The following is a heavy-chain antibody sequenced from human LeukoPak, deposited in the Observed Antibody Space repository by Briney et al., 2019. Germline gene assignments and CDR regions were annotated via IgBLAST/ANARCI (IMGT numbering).Heavy chain of an antibody. V-gene: IGHV1-2*02. CDR1: GYTFTGYY. D-gene: IGHD5-18*01. J-gene: IGHJ4*02. CDR3: ARGEWIQLWEREEPYFDY. Sequence: ASVKVSCKASGYTFTGYYMHWVRQAPGRGLEWMGWINPNSGGTNYAQKFQGRVTMTRDTSISTVYMELSRLRSDDTAVYYCARGEWIQLWEREEPYFDYWGQGTLVTVSS. CDR2: INPNSGGT.